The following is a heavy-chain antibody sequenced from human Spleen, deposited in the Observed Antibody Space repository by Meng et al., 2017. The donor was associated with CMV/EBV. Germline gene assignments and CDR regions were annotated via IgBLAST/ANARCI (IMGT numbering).Heavy chain of an antibody. J-gene: IGHJ4*02. Sequence: GYISNSNWWSWVGQPPGKGLEWMGEIYNSGTTKYNPSLKSRVTISVDKSKNQFSLKLSSVTAADTAIYYCARRMYDSSSYYYTLFDYWGQGTLVTVSS. CDR1: GYISNSNW. CDR3: ARRMYDSSSYYYTLFDY. D-gene: IGHD3-22*01. V-gene: IGHV4-4*02. CDR2: IYNSGTT.